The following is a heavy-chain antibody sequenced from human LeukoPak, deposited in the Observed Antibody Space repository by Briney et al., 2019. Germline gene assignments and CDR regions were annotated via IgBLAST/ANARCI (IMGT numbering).Heavy chain of an antibody. J-gene: IGHJ6*03. CDR3: ARSSAITSVATAAHDYMDV. Sequence: ASVKVSCKASVYTFTGYYMHWVRQAPGQGLEWMGWINPNSGGTNYAQKFQGRVTMTRDTSISTAYMELRRLRSDDTAVYYCARSSAITSVATAAHDYMDVWGKGTTVTVSS. V-gene: IGHV1-2*02. CDR1: VYTFTGYY. D-gene: IGHD5-12*01. CDR2: INPNSGGT.